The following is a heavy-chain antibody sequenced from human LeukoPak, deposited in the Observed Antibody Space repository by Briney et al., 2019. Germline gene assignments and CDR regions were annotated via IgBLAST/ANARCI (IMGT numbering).Heavy chain of an antibody. V-gene: IGHV1-18*01. CDR1: GYTFTSYG. Sequence: ASVKVSCKASGYTFTSYGISWVRQAPGKGLEWMGWISAYNGNTNYAQKLQGRVTMTTDTSTSTAYMELRSLRSDDTAVYYCARETTAYYYDSSGYPDFDYWGQGTLVTVSS. D-gene: IGHD3-22*01. CDR3: ARETTAYYYDSSGYPDFDY. J-gene: IGHJ4*02. CDR2: ISAYNGNT.